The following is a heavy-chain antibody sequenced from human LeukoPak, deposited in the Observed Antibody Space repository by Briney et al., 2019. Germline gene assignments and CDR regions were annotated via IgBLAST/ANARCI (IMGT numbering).Heavy chain of an antibody. CDR1: GFTFSSYG. CDR3: ARDWILAAQPINFFDY. Sequence: GSLRLSCAASGFTFSSYGMHWVRQAPGKGLEWVAVKSYDGTNKYYADSVKGRFTISRDNSKNTLYLQINSLRAEDTAVYYCARDWILAAQPINFFDYWGQGTLVTVSS. D-gene: IGHD5-18*01. V-gene: IGHV3-30*03. J-gene: IGHJ4*02. CDR2: KSYDGTNK.